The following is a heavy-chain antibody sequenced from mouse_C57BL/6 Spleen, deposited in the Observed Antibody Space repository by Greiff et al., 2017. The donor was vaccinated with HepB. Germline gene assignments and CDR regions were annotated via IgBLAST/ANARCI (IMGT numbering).Heavy chain of an antibody. V-gene: IGHV1-52*01. CDR2: IDPSDSET. CDR1: GYTFTSYW. CDR3: ARVYYYGSSYRDWYFDV. Sequence: VQLQQPGAELVRPGSSVKLSCKASGYTFTSYWMHWVKQRPIQGLEWIGNIDPSDSETHYNQKFKDKATLTVDKSSSTAYMQLSSLTSEDSAVYYGARVYYYGSSYRDWYFDVWGTGTTVTVSS. J-gene: IGHJ1*03. D-gene: IGHD1-1*01.